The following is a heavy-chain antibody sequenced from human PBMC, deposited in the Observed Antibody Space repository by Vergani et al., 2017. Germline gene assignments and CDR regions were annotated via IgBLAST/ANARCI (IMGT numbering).Heavy chain of an antibody. CDR3: ARGGVWGAKGDWFDP. CDR1: GGTFSSYA. D-gene: IGHD1-26*01. Sequence: QVQLVQSGAEVKKPGSSVKVSCKASGGTFSSYAISWVRQAPGQGLEWMGGIIPIFGTANYAQKFQGRVKITAAESMSTAYLELSSLSYEDTAVDYCARGGVWGAKGDWFDPWGQGTLVTVSS. CDR2: IIPIFGTA. V-gene: IGHV1-69*01. J-gene: IGHJ5*02.